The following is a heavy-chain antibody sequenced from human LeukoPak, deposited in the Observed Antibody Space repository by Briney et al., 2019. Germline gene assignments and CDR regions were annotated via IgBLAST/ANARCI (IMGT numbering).Heavy chain of an antibody. CDR2: IFYSGST. CDR1: GDSMRNFY. CDR3: AKSNGYGLIDI. Sequence: SETLSLTCSVSGDSMRNFYWSWIRQPPGKALEWIGNIFYSGSTYYSPSLKSRVTISLDTSRNQFSLKLNSVTAADTAVYYCAKSNGYGLIDIWGQGTMVTVSS. D-gene: IGHD3-10*01. J-gene: IGHJ3*02. V-gene: IGHV4-59*12.